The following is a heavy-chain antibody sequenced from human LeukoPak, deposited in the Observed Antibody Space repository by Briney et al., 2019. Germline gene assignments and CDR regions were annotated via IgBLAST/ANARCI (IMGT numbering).Heavy chain of an antibody. J-gene: IGHJ3*02. CDR1: GFTVGSYD. CDR2: IVTAADT. D-gene: IGHD6-13*01. V-gene: IGHV3-13*01. Sequence: GRCLRLACAASGFTVGSYDVHSVRQATGKGRDWVSAIVTAADTYYPGSVKGRFTISRENATNSLSLQLNSLRAGDTAVYYCARSVAAAGHDAFDIWGQGTMVTVSS. CDR3: ARSVAAAGHDAFDI.